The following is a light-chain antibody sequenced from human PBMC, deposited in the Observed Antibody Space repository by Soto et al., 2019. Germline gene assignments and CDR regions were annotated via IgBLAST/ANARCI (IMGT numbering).Light chain of an antibody. J-gene: IGKJ5*01. CDR3: QQFNSYPIT. V-gene: IGKV1-13*02. CDR2: DVS. CDR1: QDISGA. Sequence: AIQVAQSPSSLSASVGDRVTITCRASQDISGALAWYQQKPGKAPRLLIFDVSTLETGVPSRFSGGGSGTDFTLTISSLQPEDFGTYYCQQFNSYPITFGHGTRLEIK.